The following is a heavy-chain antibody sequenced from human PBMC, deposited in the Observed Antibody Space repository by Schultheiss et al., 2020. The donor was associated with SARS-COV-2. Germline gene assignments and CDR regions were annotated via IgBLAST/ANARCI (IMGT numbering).Heavy chain of an antibody. D-gene: IGHD1-26*01. Sequence: SETLSLTCAVHGGSFSGYYWTWLRQPPGKGLEWIGSIYYSGSTYYNPSLKSRVTISVDTSKNQFSLKLSSVTAADTAVYYCARLVGELLLYYFDYWGQGTLVTVSS. CDR3: ARLVGELLLYYFDY. CDR1: GGSFSGYY. CDR2: IYYSGST. V-gene: IGHV4-34*01. J-gene: IGHJ4*02.